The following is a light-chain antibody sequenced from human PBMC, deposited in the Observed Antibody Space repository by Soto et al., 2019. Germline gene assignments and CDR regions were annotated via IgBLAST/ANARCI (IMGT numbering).Light chain of an antibody. CDR3: QQYNNFWT. Sequence: DIQMTQSPSTLSASVGERVTITCGASQSISSWLAWYQQKPGKAPRLLIYDASYLERGVPSRFSGSGSGTEFTLTISDLQPDDLPAYYCQQYNNFWTFGPGTKVEI. CDR2: DAS. V-gene: IGKV1-5*01. CDR1: QSISSW. J-gene: IGKJ1*01.